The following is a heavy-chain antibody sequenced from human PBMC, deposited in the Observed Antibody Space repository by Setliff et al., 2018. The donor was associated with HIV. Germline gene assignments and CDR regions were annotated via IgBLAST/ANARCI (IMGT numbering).Heavy chain of an antibody. CDR2: MFSSGSA. V-gene: IGHV4-59*11. J-gene: IGHJ4*02. D-gene: IGHD3-22*01. CDR1: GGSISGHY. Sequence: SETLSLTCSVSGGSISGHYWGWVRQPPGKGLEWIGYMFSSGSAQYNSSLQSRVSMSADTSKNQFSLRLTSVTVADTAVYFCVRVFYDATDYYAVDYWGQGTLVTVSS. CDR3: VRVFYDATDYYAVDY.